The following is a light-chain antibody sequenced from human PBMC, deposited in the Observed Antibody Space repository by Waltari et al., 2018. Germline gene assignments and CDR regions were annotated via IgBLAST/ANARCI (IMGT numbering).Light chain of an antibody. CDR1: QSVTTN. CDR3: HQYNNWPPNT. V-gene: IGKV3-15*01. CDR2: SAS. Sequence: ETLMTQSPATLSVSPGERVTLSCRASQSVTTNLAWYQQKPGQAPRLLNYSASTRATGVPARFSGSGSVTEFTLTINALQSEDFAVYYCHQYNNWPPNTFGQGTLLEIK. J-gene: IGKJ2*01.